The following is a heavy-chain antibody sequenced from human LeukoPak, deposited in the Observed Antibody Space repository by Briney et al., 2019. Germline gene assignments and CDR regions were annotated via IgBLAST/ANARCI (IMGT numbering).Heavy chain of an antibody. CDR1: GFTFDDYA. D-gene: IGHD3-10*01. CDR2: ISWNSGSI. CDR3: AKDQVGLLWFGELYDY. J-gene: IGHJ4*02. Sequence: HPGRSLRLSCAASGFTFDDYAMHWVRQAPGKGLEWVSGISWNSGSIGYADSVKGRFTISRDNAKNSLYLQMNSLRAEDTAVYYCAKDQVGLLWFGELYDYWGQGTLVTVSS. V-gene: IGHV3-9*01.